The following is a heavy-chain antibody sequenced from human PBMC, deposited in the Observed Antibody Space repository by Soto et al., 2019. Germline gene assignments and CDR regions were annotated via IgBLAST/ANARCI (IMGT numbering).Heavy chain of an antibody. D-gene: IGHD3-10*01. J-gene: IGHJ6*02. CDR2: INPSGGST. CDR1: GYTFTSYY. CDR3: ARVPLWFGARYGMDV. Sequence: ASVKVSCKASGYTFTSYYMHWVRQAPGQGLEWMGIINPSGGSTSYAQKFQGRVTMTRDTSTSTVYMELSSLRSEDTAVYYCARVPLWFGARYGMDVWGQGTTVTVSS. V-gene: IGHV1-46*01.